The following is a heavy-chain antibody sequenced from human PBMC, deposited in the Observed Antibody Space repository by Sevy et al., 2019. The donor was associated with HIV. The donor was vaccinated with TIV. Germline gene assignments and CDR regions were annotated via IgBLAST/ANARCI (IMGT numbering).Heavy chain of an antibody. D-gene: IGHD6-13*01. J-gene: IGHJ4*02. CDR3: ARVVTSSSWPCFDY. CDR2: ISVNNGNR. V-gene: IGHV1-18*01. Sequence: ASVKVSCKASGYTFTTYAITWVRQAPGEGLEWMGWISVNNGNRNYAQKVQDRVTMTTDTSMNTAYMELRSLRSDDTAMYYCARVVTSSSWPCFDYWGQRTLVTVSS. CDR1: GYTFTTYA.